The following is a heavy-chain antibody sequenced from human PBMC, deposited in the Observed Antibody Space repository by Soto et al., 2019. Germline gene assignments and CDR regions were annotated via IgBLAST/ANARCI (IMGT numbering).Heavy chain of an antibody. CDR2: INHSGST. D-gene: IGHD6-6*01. CDR1: GGSFSGYY. CDR3: ARGLIAARPHYYFDY. Sequence: SETLSLTCAVYGGSFSGYYWSWIRQPPGKGLEWIGEINHSGSTNYNPSLKSRVTISVDTSKNQFSLKLSSVTAADTAVYYCARGLIAARPHYYFDYWGQGTLVTVSS. J-gene: IGHJ4*02. V-gene: IGHV4-34*01.